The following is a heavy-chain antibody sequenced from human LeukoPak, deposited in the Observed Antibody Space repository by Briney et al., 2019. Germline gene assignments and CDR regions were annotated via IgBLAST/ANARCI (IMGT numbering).Heavy chain of an antibody. CDR2: ISSSSSYI. J-gene: IGHJ3*02. CDR1: GFTFSSYS. V-gene: IGHV3-21*01. D-gene: IGHD6-19*01. Sequence: GGSLRLSCAASGFTFSSYSMNWVRQAPGKGLEWVSSISSSSSYIYCADSVKGRFTISRDNAKNSLYLQMNSLRAEDTAVYYCARDRVSGAFDIWGQGTMVTVSS. CDR3: ARDRVSGAFDI.